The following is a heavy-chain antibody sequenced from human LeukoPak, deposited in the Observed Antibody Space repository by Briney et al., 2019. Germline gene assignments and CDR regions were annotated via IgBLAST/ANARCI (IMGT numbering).Heavy chain of an antibody. J-gene: IGHJ4*02. V-gene: IGHV3-7*01. D-gene: IGHD1-26*01. CDR1: GFTFSNHW. Sequence: PGGSLRLSCAASGFTFSNHWMTWVRQAPGKGLEWVANMNQEGSEIYYVDSVRGRFIISRDNAKNSLYLQMNSLRAEDTAVYYCARSPPLIVGATPYYFDYWGQGTLVTVSS. CDR3: ARSPPLIVGATPYYFDY. CDR2: MNQEGSEI.